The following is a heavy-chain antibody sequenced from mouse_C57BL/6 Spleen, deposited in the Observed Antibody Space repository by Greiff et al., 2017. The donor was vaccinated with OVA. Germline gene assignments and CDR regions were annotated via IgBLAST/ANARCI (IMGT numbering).Heavy chain of an antibody. CDR2: IDPATGGT. Sequence: VQLQQSGAELVRPGASVTLSCKASGYTFTDYEMHWVKQTPVHGLEWIGAIDPATGGTAYNQKFKGKAILTADKSSSTAYMELRSLTSEDSAVYYCTRDYGSSLFDVWGTGTTVTVSS. D-gene: IGHD1-1*01. V-gene: IGHV1-15*01. CDR1: GYTFTDYE. J-gene: IGHJ1*03. CDR3: TRDYGSSLFDV.